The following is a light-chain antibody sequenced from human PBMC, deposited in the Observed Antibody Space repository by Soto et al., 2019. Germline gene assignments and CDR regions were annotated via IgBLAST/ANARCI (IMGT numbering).Light chain of an antibody. Sequence: DVVMTQSPLSLSVIPGQPASISCRSSQSPVTSDGNTYLNWFHQRPGQSPRRLIYKISNRDSGVPDRFICSGSGTEFTLKISRVEAEEVGIYYGMQGTSWPYTFGQGTKLEI. V-gene: IGKV2-30*01. CDR2: KIS. CDR3: MQGTSWPYT. J-gene: IGKJ2*01. CDR1: QSPVTSDGNTY.